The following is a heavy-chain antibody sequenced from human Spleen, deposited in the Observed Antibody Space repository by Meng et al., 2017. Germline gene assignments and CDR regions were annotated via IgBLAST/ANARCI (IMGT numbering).Heavy chain of an antibody. Sequence: QGQVVQSGAEVKKPGASVKVSCDASGYTLSRDGFSWFRQAPGQGLEWMGIINPSGGSTSYAQKFQGRVTMTRDTSTSTVYMELSSLRSEDTAVYYCARDRFGEVNWFDPWGQGTLVTVSS. CDR2: INPSGGST. CDR1: GYTLSRDG. D-gene: IGHD3-10*01. V-gene: IGHV1-46*01. CDR3: ARDRFGEVNWFDP. J-gene: IGHJ5*02.